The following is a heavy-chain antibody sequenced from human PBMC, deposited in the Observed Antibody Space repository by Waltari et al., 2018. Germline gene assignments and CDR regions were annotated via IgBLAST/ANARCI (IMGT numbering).Heavy chain of an antibody. D-gene: IGHD6-13*01. Sequence: EVQLVESGGGLVQPGGSLRLSCEASGFTFSSYEMTWVRQAPGKGLEWVSYISSSCSTIYYADSVKGRFTISRDNAKNSLYLQMNSLRAEDTAVYYCARGVAAAGIYYFDYWGQGTLVTVSS. CDR2: ISSSCSTI. V-gene: IGHV3-48*03. J-gene: IGHJ4*02. CDR1: GFTFSSYE. CDR3: ARGVAAAGIYYFDY.